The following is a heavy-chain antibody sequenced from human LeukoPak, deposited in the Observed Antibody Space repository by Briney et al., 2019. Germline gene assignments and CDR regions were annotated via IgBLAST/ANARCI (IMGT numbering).Heavy chain of an antibody. CDR3: AKDGGLWVSAHWGDS. D-gene: IGHD7-27*01. Sequence: GGSLRLSCVASGFTFSTHTMYWVRLAPGKGLEWVSIIGRGGGGIHYTDSVRGRFTVSRDNSKNTLFLQMNSLRAEDTAVYYCAKDGGLWVSAHWGDSWGRGTLVTVSS. V-gene: IGHV3-23*01. CDR2: IGRGGGGI. J-gene: IGHJ4*02. CDR1: GFTFSTHT.